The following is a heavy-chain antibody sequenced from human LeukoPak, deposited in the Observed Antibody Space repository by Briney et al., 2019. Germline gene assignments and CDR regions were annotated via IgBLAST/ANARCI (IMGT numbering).Heavy chain of an antibody. V-gene: IGHV3-74*01. CDR3: VRDMGYYDKV. D-gene: IGHD3-22*01. CDR2: INTDGNTR. CDR1: GVTFSTSW. J-gene: IGHJ4*02. Sequence: PPGGSLRLSCATSGVTFSTSWMHWVRQAPGKGLVWVSRINTDGNTRDYADSVKGRFTISSDNAKNTLYLQMNSRRAEDTAVYYCVRDMGYYDKVWGQGTLVTVSS.